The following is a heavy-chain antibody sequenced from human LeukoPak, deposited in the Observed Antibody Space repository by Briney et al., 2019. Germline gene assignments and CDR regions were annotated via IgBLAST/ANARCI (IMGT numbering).Heavy chain of an antibody. CDR3: ARGFYYGSGTSDY. D-gene: IGHD3-10*01. J-gene: IGHJ4*02. CDR2: IYSDNT. Sequence: PGGSLRLSCTVSGFTVSSNSMSWVRQAPGKGLEWVSFIYSDNTHYSDSVKGRFTISRDNSKNTLYLQMNSLRAEDTAVYYCARGFYYGSGTSDYWGQGTLVTVSS. V-gene: IGHV3-53*01. CDR1: GFTVSSNS.